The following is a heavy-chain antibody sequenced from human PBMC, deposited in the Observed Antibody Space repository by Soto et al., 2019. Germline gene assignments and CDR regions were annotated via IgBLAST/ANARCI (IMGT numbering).Heavy chain of an antibody. CDR1: GFTFSSYA. CDR3: AKTGSGTYLLDY. J-gene: IGHJ4*02. D-gene: IGHD1-26*01. CDR2: ISSSGGST. V-gene: IGHV3-23*01. Sequence: GGSLRLSCAASGFTFSSYALGWVRPAPGKGLEWVSAISSSGGSTYYADSVKGRFTISRDNSKNTLYLQMNSLRAEDTAVYYCAKTGSGTYLLDYWGQGTLVTVSS.